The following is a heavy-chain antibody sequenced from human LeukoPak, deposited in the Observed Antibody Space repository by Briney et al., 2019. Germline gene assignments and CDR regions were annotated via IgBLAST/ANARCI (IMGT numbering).Heavy chain of an antibody. D-gene: IGHD2-2*01. J-gene: IGHJ5*02. V-gene: IGHV4-61*02. Sequence: PSQTLSLTCTVSGGSISSGSYYCSWIRQPAGKGLEWIGRIYTSGSTNYNPSLKSRVTISVDTSKKQFSLKLSSVTAADTAVYYCARGPATAKNWFDPWGQGTLVTVSS. CDR3: ARGPATAKNWFDP. CDR2: IYTSGST. CDR1: GGSISSGSYY.